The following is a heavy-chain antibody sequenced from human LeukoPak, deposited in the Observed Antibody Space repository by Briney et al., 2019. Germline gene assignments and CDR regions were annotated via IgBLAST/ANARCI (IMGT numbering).Heavy chain of an antibody. CDR3: ARDIVRGVKKDIVVVPADY. J-gene: IGHJ4*02. CDR1: GYTFTGYY. Sequence: ASVKVSCKASGYTFTGYYMHWVRQAPGQGLEWMGWINPNSGGTNYAQKFQGRVTITADKSTSTAYMELSSLRSEDTAVYYCARDIVRGVKKDIVVVPADYWGQGTLVTVSS. V-gene: IGHV1-2*02. CDR2: INPNSGGT. D-gene: IGHD2-2*01.